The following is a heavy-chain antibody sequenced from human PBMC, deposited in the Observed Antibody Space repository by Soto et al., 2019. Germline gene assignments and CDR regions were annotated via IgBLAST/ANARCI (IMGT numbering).Heavy chain of an antibody. V-gene: IGHV4-4*07. Sequence: SETLSLTCTVSGGSVSNFYWNWIRQPAGKGLEWIGRIYSSGSASYNPSLRSRVTMSVDTSKNQFSLKVNSATAADTAVYYCARSSHKESWFDPWGQGTLVTVSS. J-gene: IGHJ5*02. CDR1: GGSVSNFY. CDR2: IYSSGSA. D-gene: IGHD6-13*01. CDR3: ARSSHKESWFDP.